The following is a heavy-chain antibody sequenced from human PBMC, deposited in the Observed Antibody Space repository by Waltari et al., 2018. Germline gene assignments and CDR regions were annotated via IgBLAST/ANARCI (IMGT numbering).Heavy chain of an antibody. CDR1: GGSISSGSYY. Sequence: ESGPGLVKPSQTLSLTCTVSGGSISSGSYYWSWIRQPPGKALEWLALIDWDDDKYYSTSLKTRLTISKDTSKNQVVLTMTNMDPVDTATYYCARIRQGILDIWGQGTMVIVSS. D-gene: IGHD1-20*01. CDR3: ARIRQGILDI. V-gene: IGHV2-70*01. J-gene: IGHJ3*02. CDR2: IDWDDDK.